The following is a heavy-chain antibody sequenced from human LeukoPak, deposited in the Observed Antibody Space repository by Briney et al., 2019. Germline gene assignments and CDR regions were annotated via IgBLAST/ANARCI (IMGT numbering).Heavy chain of an antibody. CDR1: GFTFSSYA. CDR3: AKDYSSGWYHKPSFY. J-gene: IGHJ4*02. V-gene: IGHV3-23*01. CDR2: ISGSGGST. D-gene: IGHD6-19*01. Sequence: GGSLRLSCAASGFTFSSYAMSWVRQAPGKGLEWVSAISGSGGSTYYADSVKGRFTISRDNSKNTLYLQMNSLRAEDTAVYYCAKDYSSGWYHKPSFYWGQGTLVTVSS.